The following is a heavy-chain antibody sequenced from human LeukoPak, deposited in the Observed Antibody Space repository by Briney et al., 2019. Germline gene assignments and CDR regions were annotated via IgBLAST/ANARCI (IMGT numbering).Heavy chain of an antibody. CDR3: AKRGPIYSSSPGNYFDY. D-gene: IGHD6-6*01. CDR1: GFTFSSCG. CDR2: ISGSDDGT. V-gene: IGHV3-23*01. J-gene: IGHJ4*02. Sequence: GTSLRLSCAASGFTFSSCGMTWVRQAPGKGLEWVSSISGSDDGTYYADSVKGRFTISRDNSKNTLYLQMNSLRAEDTAVYYCAKRGPIYSSSPGNYFDYWGQGTLVTVSS.